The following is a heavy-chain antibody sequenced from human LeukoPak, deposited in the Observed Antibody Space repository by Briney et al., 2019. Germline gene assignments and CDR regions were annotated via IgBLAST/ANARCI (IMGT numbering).Heavy chain of an antibody. CDR1: GGSVSSDTHY. Sequence: SETLSLTCTVSGGSVSSDTHYWSWIRQPAGKGLEWIGYVYYSGTTNYNPSLKSRVTISVDTSKNQFSLKLSSVTAADTALYYCVREAATSHYDSSGYYRQTEVFDVWGQGTMVTVSS. D-gene: IGHD3-22*01. CDR3: VREAATSHYDSSGYYRQTEVFDV. J-gene: IGHJ3*01. V-gene: IGHV4-61*01. CDR2: VYYSGTT.